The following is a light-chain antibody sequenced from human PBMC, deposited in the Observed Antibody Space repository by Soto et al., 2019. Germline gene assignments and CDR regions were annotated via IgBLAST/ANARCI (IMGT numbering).Light chain of an antibody. J-gene: IGKJ4*01. CDR3: QHYVISPLT. V-gene: IGKV3-20*01. CDR1: QSVSSSR. CDR2: GAS. Sequence: EIVLTQSPGTLSLSPGERATLSCRASQSVSSSRLAWYQQKPGQTPRLLIYGASNRATGIPERFSGSGSGTDFILTISRLESEEFAVYYCQHYVISPLTFGGGNKVEIK.